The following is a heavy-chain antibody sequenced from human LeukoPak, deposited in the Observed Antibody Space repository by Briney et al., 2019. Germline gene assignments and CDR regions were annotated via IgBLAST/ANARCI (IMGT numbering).Heavy chain of an antibody. CDR1: GFTVSGNY. D-gene: IGHD5-24*01. J-gene: IGHJ4*02. CDR2: IYSGGGT. V-gene: IGHV3-53*01. Sequence: PGGSLRLSCAASGFTVSGNYMSWVRQAPGKGLEWVSVIYSGGGTYYADSVKGRFTISRDNSKNTLYLQMNSLRAEDTAVYYCAREQFQLSRYFDYWGQGTLVTVSS. CDR3: AREQFQLSRYFDY.